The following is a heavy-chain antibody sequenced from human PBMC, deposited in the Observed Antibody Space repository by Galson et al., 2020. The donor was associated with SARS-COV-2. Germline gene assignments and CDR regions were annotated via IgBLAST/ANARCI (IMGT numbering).Heavy chain of an antibody. D-gene: IGHD2-15*01. Sequence: GGSLRLSCGASGFTFSDYWMHWVRQVPGKGLLWVSRMNSDGTVTDYTDSVKDRFTISRDNSRSTLFLQMDSLRAEDTAVYYCARADVLLDAFDVWGQGTMVTV. CDR1: GFTFSDYW. CDR3: ARADVLLDAFDV. V-gene: IGHV3-74*01. J-gene: IGHJ3*01. CDR2: MNSDGTVT.